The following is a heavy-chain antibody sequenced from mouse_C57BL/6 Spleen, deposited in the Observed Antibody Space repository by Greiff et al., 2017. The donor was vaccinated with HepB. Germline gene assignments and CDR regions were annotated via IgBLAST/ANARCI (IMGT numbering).Heavy chain of an antibody. Sequence: VQLKQPGAELVMPGASVKLSCKASGYTFTSYWMHWVKQRPGQGLEWIGEIDPSDSYTNYNQKFKGKSTLTVDKSSSTAYMQLSSLTSEDSAVYYCARETTVNYFDYWGQGTTLTVSS. J-gene: IGHJ2*01. D-gene: IGHD1-1*01. V-gene: IGHV1-69*01. CDR2: IDPSDSYT. CDR3: ARETTVNYFDY. CDR1: GYTFTSYW.